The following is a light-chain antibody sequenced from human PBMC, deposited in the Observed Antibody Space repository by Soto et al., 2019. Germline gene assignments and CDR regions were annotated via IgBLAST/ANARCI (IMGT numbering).Light chain of an antibody. CDR3: HKSYSTLSIT. J-gene: IGKJ5*01. CDR1: QSISNY. Sequence: DIQMTQSPSSLSASVGDRVTITCRASQSISNYLNWYQQKPGRAPKLLTYAASSLQSGVPSRFSGSGSGTDFTLTISILQTEDFSTYDFHKSYSTLSITFGQRKRLEI. CDR2: AAS. V-gene: IGKV1-39*01.